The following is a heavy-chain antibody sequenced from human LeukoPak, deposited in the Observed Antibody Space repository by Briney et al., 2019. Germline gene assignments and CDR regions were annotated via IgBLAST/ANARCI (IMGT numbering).Heavy chain of an antibody. Sequence: SVKVSCKASGGTFSSYAISWVGQAPGQGLEWMGGIIPIFGTANYAQKFQGRVTITTDESTSTAYMELSSLRSEDTAVYYCARAGRGYCSSTSCYLNWFDPWGQGTLVTVSS. CDR1: GGTFSSYA. CDR3: ARAGRGYCSSTSCYLNWFDP. CDR2: IIPIFGTA. V-gene: IGHV1-69*05. D-gene: IGHD2-2*01. J-gene: IGHJ5*02.